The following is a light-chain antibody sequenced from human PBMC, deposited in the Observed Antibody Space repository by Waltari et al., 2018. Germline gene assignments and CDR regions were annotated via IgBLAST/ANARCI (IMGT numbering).Light chain of an antibody. CDR1: SSNIGNDY. CDR3: GTWDTSLSALI. V-gene: IGLV1-51*02. Sequence: QSVLTQPPSVSAAPGQKVTISCSGSSSNIGNDYVSWYQQLPGAAPKLFIYEKNNRPSGIPDRFPGSKSGTSATLGITGLQTGDEADYYCGTWDTSLSALIFGGGTKLTVL. J-gene: IGLJ2*01. CDR2: EKN.